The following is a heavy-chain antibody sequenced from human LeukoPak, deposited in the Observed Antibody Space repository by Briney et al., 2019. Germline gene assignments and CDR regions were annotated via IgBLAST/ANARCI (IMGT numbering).Heavy chain of an antibody. CDR3: VRGQTSLDNWFDP. CDR1: GFTFSNYG. J-gene: IGHJ5*02. Sequence: GGSLRLSCEASGFTFSNYGMYWVRQAPGKGLEWVSYIRPNDGTTHYADSVKGRFTISRDNAKNSLSLQMTSLRADDTAVYYCVRGQTSLDNWFDPWGQGTLVIVSS. CDR2: IRPNDGTT. V-gene: IGHV3-48*01.